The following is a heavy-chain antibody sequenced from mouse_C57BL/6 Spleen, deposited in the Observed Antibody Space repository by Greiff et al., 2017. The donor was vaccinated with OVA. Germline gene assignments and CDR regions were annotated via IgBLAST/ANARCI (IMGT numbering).Heavy chain of an antibody. CDR3: ARSGKDYAMDY. CDR1: GYTFTDYY. V-gene: IGHV1-76*01. Sequence: VQLQQSGAELVRPGASVKLSCKASGYTFTDYYINWVKQRPGQGLEWIARIYPGSGNTYYNEKFKGKATLTAEKSSSTAYMQLSSLTSEDSAVYFCARSGKDYAMDYWGQGTSVTVSS. CDR2: IYPGSGNT. D-gene: IGHD4-1*01. J-gene: IGHJ4*01.